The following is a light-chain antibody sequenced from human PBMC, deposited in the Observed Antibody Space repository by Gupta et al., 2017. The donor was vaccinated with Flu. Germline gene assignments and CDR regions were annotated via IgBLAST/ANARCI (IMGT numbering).Light chain of an antibody. J-gene: IGKJ4*01. CDR3: QQDGRSPLT. Sequence: ATLALPPGERATLSCRASQSVRSSYLAWYQQKPGQAPRLLIYGASSRSTGIPDRFSGSGSGTEFTLTISRLDPEDFAVYYCQQDGRSPLTFGGGTKVEIK. V-gene: IGKV3-20*01. CDR1: QSVRSSY. CDR2: GAS.